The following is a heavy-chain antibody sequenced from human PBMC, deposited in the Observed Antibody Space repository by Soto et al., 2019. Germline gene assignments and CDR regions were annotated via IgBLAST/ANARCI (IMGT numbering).Heavy chain of an antibody. J-gene: IGHJ4*02. D-gene: IGHD3-3*01. CDR2: INGGGGGT. V-gene: IGHV3-23*01. Sequence: GALRLSCAASGFTFSSYAMSWVRQAPGKGLEWVSSINGGGGGTYYADFVKGRFTISRDNSKNTLYLQMNSLRVEDTAVYYCAKRSGVTYYFDYWGRGTLVTVSS. CDR3: AKRSGVTYYFDY. CDR1: GFTFSSYA.